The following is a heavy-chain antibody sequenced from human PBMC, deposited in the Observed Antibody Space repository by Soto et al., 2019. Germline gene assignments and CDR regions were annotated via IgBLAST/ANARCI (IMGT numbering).Heavy chain of an antibody. CDR3: ARGHPVVIPVTSDWFDP. Sequence: QVQLQESGPGLVKPSQTLSLTCIVSGDSISSGDYYWSWIRQPPGKGLEWIGYIYYSGITYYNPSLKSRVTISVDTSKNQFSLKVTSVTAADTAVYFCARGHPVVIPVTSDWFDPWGQGTLVTVSS. J-gene: IGHJ5*02. D-gene: IGHD2-15*01. V-gene: IGHV4-30-4*01. CDR1: GDSISSGDYY. CDR2: IYYSGIT.